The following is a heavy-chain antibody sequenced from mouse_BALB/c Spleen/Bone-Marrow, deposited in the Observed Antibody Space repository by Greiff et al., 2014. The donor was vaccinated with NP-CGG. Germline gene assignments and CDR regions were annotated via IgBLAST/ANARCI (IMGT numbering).Heavy chain of an antibody. Sequence: DVQLVESGGGLVQPGGSRKLSCAASGFTFSSFGMHWVRQAPEKGLEWVAYISGVSSTIYYADTVKGRCTISRDNPKNTLFLQMTSLRSEDTAMYYCARGVYGYVKYAMDYWGQGTSVTVSS. V-gene: IGHV5-17*02. CDR1: GFTFSSFG. CDR2: ISGVSSTI. J-gene: IGHJ4*01. CDR3: ARGVYGYVKYAMDY. D-gene: IGHD1-2*01.